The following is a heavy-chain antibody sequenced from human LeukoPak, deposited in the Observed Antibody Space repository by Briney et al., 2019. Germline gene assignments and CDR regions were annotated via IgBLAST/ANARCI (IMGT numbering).Heavy chain of an antibody. V-gene: IGHV3-23*01. CDR1: GFTFSSFA. CDR3: AKQRGALRANWFFDH. Sequence: GGSLTLSCAASGFTFSSFAMSGLRQAPGKGGEGVSRMSGSSGDTDYADSVKGRFTISRDNSKNTLFLQMNSLRGEDTAVYYCAKQRGALRANWFFDHWGQGTLVTVSA. D-gene: IGHD3-9*01. J-gene: IGHJ4*02. CDR2: MSGSSGDT.